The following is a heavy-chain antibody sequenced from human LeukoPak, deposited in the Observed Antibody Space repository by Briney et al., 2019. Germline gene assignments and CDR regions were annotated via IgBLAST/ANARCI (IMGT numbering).Heavy chain of an antibody. Sequence: PGGSLRLSCAASGFTFDDYAMHWVRQAPGKGLEWVSGITWNSGSIGYANSVKGRFTISRDNAKNSLFLQMNSLRVEDTALYYCVKGIGSWYPGADWGQGALVTVSS. J-gene: IGHJ4*02. CDR2: ITWNSGSI. D-gene: IGHD6-13*01. V-gene: IGHV3-9*01. CDR3: VKGIGSWYPGAD. CDR1: GFTFDDYA.